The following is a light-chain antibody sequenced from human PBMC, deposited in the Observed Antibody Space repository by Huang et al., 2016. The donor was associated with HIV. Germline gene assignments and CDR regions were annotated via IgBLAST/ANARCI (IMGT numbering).Light chain of an antibody. J-gene: IGKJ4*01. CDR3: QQYESWPPLT. Sequence: EIVMTQSPDTLSVSPGERATLSCRASQSVRDKLAWYQQKPGQAPRRLLHATSTRAAGVAARFSGRGSGTEFTLTISSLQSEDCGVYYCQQYESWPPLTFGGGTKVGIK. CDR2: ATS. V-gene: IGKV3-15*01. CDR1: QSVRDK.